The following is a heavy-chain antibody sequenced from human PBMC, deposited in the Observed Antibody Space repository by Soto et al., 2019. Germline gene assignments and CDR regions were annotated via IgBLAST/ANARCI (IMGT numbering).Heavy chain of an antibody. CDR3: AREFRAYCGGDCYSSTFAY. Sequence: EVQLVETGGGLIQPGGSLRLSCAASGFTVSSNYMSWVRQAPGKGLEWVSVIYSGGSTYYADSVKGRSTISRDNSKNTLYLQMNSLRAEDTAVYYCAREFRAYCGGDCYSSTFAYWGQGTLVTVSS. CDR2: IYSGGST. CDR1: GFTVSSNY. J-gene: IGHJ4*02. V-gene: IGHV3-53*02. D-gene: IGHD2-21*02.